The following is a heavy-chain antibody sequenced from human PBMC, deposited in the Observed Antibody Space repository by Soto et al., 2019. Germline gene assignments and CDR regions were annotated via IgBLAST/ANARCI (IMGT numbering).Heavy chain of an antibody. J-gene: IGHJ6*02. CDR2: INHSGST. CDR3: ARGGGYYNYYGMDV. Sequence: PSETLSLTCAVYGGSFSGYLWTWIRQPPGKGLEWIGEINHSGSTNYNPSLKSRVTISIDTSKNQFSLKVSSVTAADTAMYYCARGGGYYNYYGMDVWGQGTTVTAP. CDR1: GGSFSGYL. V-gene: IGHV4-34*01.